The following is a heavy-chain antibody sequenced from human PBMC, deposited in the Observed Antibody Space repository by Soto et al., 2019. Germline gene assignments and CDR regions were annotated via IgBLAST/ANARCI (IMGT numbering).Heavy chain of an antibody. CDR1: GFTFSSYA. D-gene: IGHD2-2*01. Sequence: GGSLRLSCAASGFTFSSYAMHWVRQAPGKGLEWVAVISYDGSNKYYADSVKGRFTISRDNSKNTLYLQMNSLRAEDTAVYYCARGYRGFVVPAAIGMDVWGQGTTVTVSS. V-gene: IGHV3-30*04. CDR3: ARGYRGFVVPAAIGMDV. CDR2: ISYDGSNK. J-gene: IGHJ6*02.